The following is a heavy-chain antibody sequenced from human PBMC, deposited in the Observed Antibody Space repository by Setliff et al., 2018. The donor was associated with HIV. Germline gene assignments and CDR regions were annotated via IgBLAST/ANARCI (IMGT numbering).Heavy chain of an antibody. V-gene: IGHV5-51*01. CDR3: ARLGGICSGGSCTALAYTMDV. D-gene: IGHD2-15*01. Sequence: GESLKISCEGSGYSFTSQWIAWVRQMPGKGLEWMGIGHPSDSDTRYSPSFQGQVTISADKSISTAYLQCSSLKASDTAMYYCARLGGICSGGSCTALAYTMDVWGQGTTVTVSS. J-gene: IGHJ6*02. CDR1: GYSFTSQW. CDR2: GHPSDSDT.